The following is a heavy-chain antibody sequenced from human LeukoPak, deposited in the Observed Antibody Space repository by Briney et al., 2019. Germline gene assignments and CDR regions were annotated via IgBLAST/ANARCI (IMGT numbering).Heavy chain of an antibody. V-gene: IGHV3-23*01. Sequence: GGSLRLSCAASGFTISTYAMTWVRQAPGKGLEWVSSITSSGATTYYADSVKGRFTISRDISKNTLYLQMNSLTAEDSAVYYCAKEFIAGDGHVDCDSWGQGTLVTASS. J-gene: IGHJ4*02. CDR1: GFTISTYA. D-gene: IGHD5-24*01. CDR2: ITSSGATT. CDR3: AKEFIAGDGHVDCDS.